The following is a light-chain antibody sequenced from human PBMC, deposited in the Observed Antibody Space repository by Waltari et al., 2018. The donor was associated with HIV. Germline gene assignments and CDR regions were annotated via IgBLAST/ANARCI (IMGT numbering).Light chain of an antibody. CDR1: QSVGSN. J-gene: IGKJ5*01. V-gene: IGKV3-15*01. Sequence: EIVMTQSPDTLSVSPGERATLSCRASQSVGSNLAWYQHKPGQAPRLLIYDASIRATGIPATFSGSGSGTEFTLSISSLQSEDFAIYFCQQYNNWPQITFDQGTRLDIK. CDR2: DAS. CDR3: QQYNNWPQIT.